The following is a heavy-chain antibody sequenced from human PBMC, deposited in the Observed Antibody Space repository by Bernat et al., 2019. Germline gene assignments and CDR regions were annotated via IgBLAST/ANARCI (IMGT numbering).Heavy chain of an antibody. CDR2: ISAYNGNT. CDR3: ARRHTDMVGGGFVDY. D-gene: IGHD5-18*01. J-gene: IGHJ4*02. Sequence: QVQLVQSGAEVKKPGASVKVSCKASGYTFTSYGISWVRQAPGQGLEWMGWISAYNGNTNYAQRLQGRGTMSTDTSTSTAYMELRSLTSDDTAVYYCARRHTDMVGGGFVDYWGQGTLVTVSS. CDR1: GYTFTSYG. V-gene: IGHV1-18*01.